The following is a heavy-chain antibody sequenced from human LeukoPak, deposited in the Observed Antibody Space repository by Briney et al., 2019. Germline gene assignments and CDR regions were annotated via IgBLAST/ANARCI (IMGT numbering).Heavy chain of an antibody. Sequence: TSETLSLTCTVSGGSISTHYWSWIRQPPGKGLEWVGFIFYSGSATYNPSLQSRVTISLDTPNTQFSLTLSSVTATDTAVYYCARGSVGGTGPDSWGQGALVTVAS. CDR2: IFYSGSA. V-gene: IGHV4-59*11. CDR1: GGSISTHY. CDR3: ARGSVGGTGPDS. D-gene: IGHD1-14*01. J-gene: IGHJ5*01.